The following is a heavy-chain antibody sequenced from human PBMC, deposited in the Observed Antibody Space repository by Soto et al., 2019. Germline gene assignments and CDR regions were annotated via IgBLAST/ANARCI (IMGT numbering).Heavy chain of an antibody. CDR3: AREPGRYASTSGGWFDP. Sequence: LRLSCAASGFNFSDYYMGWIRQAPGKGLEWLAYISSTGKYTNYADSVKGRFTISRDNAKDSLYLQMNSLRAEDTALYYCAREPGRYASTSGGWFDPWGQGALVTVSS. D-gene: IGHD3-16*01. CDR1: GFNFSDYY. J-gene: IGHJ5*02. CDR2: ISSTGKYT. V-gene: IGHV3-11*06.